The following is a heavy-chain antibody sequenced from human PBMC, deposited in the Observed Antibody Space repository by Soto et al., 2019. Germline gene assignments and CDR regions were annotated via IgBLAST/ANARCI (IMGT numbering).Heavy chain of an antibody. CDR3: ARDLEEQLSERTLEY. CDR1: GFNFRTYG. CDR2: IWYDGSEK. V-gene: IGHV3-33*01. D-gene: IGHD6-19*01. Sequence: QVQLVESGGGVVQSGRSLRLSCAASGFNFRTYGMHWVRQAPGKGLEWVALIWYDGSEKNYADSVKGRFTISRDNSKNTLYLQMNRLSVEDTAVYYCARDLEEQLSERTLEYWGQGTEVTVFS. J-gene: IGHJ4*02.